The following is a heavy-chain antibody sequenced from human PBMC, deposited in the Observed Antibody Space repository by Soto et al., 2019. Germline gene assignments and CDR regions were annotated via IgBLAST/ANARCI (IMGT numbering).Heavy chain of an antibody. CDR1: GFTFSSYG. D-gene: IGHD2-2*01. Sequence: GGSLRLSCAASGFTFSSYGMHWVRQAPGKGLEWVAVISYDGSNKYYADSVKGRFTISRDNSKNTLYLQMNSLRAEDTAVYYCAKGVIVVVPAAIWAPQTLDYWGQGTLVTVSS. CDR2: ISYDGSNK. J-gene: IGHJ4*02. V-gene: IGHV3-30*18. CDR3: AKGVIVVVPAAIWAPQTLDY.